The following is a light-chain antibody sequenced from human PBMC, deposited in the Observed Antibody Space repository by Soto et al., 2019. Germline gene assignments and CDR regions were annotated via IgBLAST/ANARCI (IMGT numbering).Light chain of an antibody. Sequence: DIQMTQSPSTLPASVGDRVTITCRASQSISSWLAWYQQKPGKAPKLLIYKASSLESGVPSRFSGSGSGTEFTLTISTLQPDDFATYYCQQYNRYWTFGQGTKVEIQ. CDR1: QSISSW. CDR2: KAS. V-gene: IGKV1-5*03. J-gene: IGKJ1*01. CDR3: QQYNRYWT.